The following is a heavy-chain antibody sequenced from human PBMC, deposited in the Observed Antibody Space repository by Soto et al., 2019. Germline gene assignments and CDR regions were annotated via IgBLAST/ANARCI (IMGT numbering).Heavy chain of an antibody. CDR2: IDPSDSYT. J-gene: IGHJ6*02. D-gene: IGHD5-12*01. CDR3: ATYDASGDGYLLKGMDV. Sequence: GESLKISCKGSGYSFTSYWISWVRQMPGKGLEWMGRIDPSDSYTNYSPSFQGHVTISADKSISTAYLQWSSLKASDTAMYYCATYDASGDGYLLKGMDVWGQGTTVTVSS. CDR1: GYSFTSYW. V-gene: IGHV5-10-1*01.